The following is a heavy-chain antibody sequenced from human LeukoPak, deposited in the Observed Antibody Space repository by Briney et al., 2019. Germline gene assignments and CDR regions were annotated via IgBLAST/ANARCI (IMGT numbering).Heavy chain of an antibody. CDR3: ARDPTDYYGSGREYYFDY. CDR1: GYSISSGYY. D-gene: IGHD3-10*01. CDR2: IYHSGST. Sequence: SETLSLTCTVSGYSISSGYYWGWIQQPPGKGLEWIGSIYHSGSTYYNPSLKSRVTISVDTSKNQFSLKLSSVTAADTAVYYCARDPTDYYGSGREYYFDYWGQGTLVTVSS. J-gene: IGHJ4*02. V-gene: IGHV4-38-2*02.